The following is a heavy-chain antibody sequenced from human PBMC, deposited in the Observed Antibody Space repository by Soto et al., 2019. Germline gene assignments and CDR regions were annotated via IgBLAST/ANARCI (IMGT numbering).Heavy chain of an antibody. J-gene: IGHJ4*02. Sequence: EVQLVESGGGLIQPGGSLRLSCAASGFTFSTSWMHWVRQAPGTGLVWVSRINRDGSITNNADSVKGRFTISRDNAKNTLYLQMNSLRAEDTAVYYCAKSGGNGDFDYWGQGTLVTVSS. CDR1: GFTFSTSW. CDR3: AKSGGNGDFDY. V-gene: IGHV3-74*01. D-gene: IGHD3-3*01. CDR2: INRDGSIT.